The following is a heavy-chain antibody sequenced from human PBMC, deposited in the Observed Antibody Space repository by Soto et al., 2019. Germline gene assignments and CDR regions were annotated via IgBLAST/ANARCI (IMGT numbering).Heavy chain of an antibody. CDR2: ISYDGSNK. CDR3: AKSSVAGNEMMEY. D-gene: IGHD6-19*01. V-gene: IGHV3-30*18. CDR1: VFTFSSYG. J-gene: IGHJ4*02. Sequence: VGSLRLSCASSVFTFSSYGMHCVRHSPGKGLEWVAVISYDGSNKYYADSVKGRFTISRDNSKNTLYLQMNSLRAEDTAVYYCAKSSVAGNEMMEYWGQGTLVSVSS.